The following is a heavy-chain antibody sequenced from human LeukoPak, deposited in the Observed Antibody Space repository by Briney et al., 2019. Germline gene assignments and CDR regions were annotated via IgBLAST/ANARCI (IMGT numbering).Heavy chain of an antibody. CDR2: ISSSSKI. V-gene: IGHV3-48*02. J-gene: IGHJ5*02. CDR1: GFTFSSYA. D-gene: IGHD6-6*01. CDR3: ARSANPGVHDFDP. Sequence: GGSLRLSCAASGFTFSSYAMAWVRQAPGKGLEWLSYISSSSKINYADSVKGRFTISRDNAKNSLYLQMNSLRDEDTAVYYCARSANPGVHDFDPWGQGTLVTVYS.